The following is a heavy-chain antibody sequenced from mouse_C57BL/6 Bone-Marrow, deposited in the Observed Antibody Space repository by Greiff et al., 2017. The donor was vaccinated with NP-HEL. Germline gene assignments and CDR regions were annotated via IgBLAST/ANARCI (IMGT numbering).Heavy chain of an antibody. V-gene: IGHV5-9*01. CDR1: GFTFSSYT. J-gene: IGHJ3*01. D-gene: IGHD1-1*01. CDR2: ISGGGGNT. CDR3: ARHREICYEAWFAY. Sequence: EVKLMESGGGLVKPGGSLKLSCAASGFTFSSYTMSWVRQTPEKRLEWVATISGGGGNTYYPDSVKGRFTISRDNAKNTLYLQMSSLRSEDTTLYYCARHREICYEAWFAYWGQGTLVTVSA.